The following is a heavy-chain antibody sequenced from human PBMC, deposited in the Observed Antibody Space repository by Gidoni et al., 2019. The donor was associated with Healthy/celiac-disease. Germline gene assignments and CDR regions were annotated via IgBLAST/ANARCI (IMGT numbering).Heavy chain of an antibody. Sequence: QLQLQESGPGLVKPSETLSLTCTVDGGSISSSSYYWGWIRQPPGKGLEWIGSIYYSGSTYYNPSLKRRVTISVDTSKNQFSLKLSSVTAADPAVYYCARFLTTAYYFDYWGQGPLVTVSS. V-gene: IGHV4-39*01. J-gene: IGHJ4*02. CDR1: GGSISSSSYY. D-gene: IGHD3-22*01. CDR2: IYYSGST. CDR3: ARFLTTAYYFDY.